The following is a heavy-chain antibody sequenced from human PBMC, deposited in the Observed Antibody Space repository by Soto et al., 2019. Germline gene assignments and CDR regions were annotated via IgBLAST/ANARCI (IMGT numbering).Heavy chain of an antibody. CDR3: ARDGSFGEKRAWLFDL. J-gene: IGHJ2*01. CDR1: GFSFNSYG. CDR2: VYYDGSNK. Sequence: QVQLVESGGGVVQPGRSLRLSCAASGFSFNSYGMHWVRQAPGKGLEWVAIVYYDGSNKYYADSVKGRFTISRDNSKNMVYLQMDSLRTDDTAVFYCARDGSFGEKRAWLFDLWGRGTLVTVSS. D-gene: IGHD3-10*01. V-gene: IGHV3-33*01.